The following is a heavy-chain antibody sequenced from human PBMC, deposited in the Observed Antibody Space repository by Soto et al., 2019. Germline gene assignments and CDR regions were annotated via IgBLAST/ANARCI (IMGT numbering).Heavy chain of an antibody. Sequence: GGSLRLSCAASGFTFSHAWMSWVRQAPGKGLEWVGRIKSKADGETKDYGAPVRGRFAISRDDAKDTLYLQMNSLRIEDTAVYYCCVVKRLDQYSTSGYWFDPWGPGTLVTVSS. D-gene: IGHD2-15*01. V-gene: IGHV3-15*01. J-gene: IGHJ5*02. CDR3: CVVKRLDQYSTSGYWFDP. CDR2: IKSKADGETK. CDR1: GFTFSHAW.